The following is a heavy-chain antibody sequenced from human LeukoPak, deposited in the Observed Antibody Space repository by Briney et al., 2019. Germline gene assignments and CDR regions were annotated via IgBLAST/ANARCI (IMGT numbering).Heavy chain of an antibody. D-gene: IGHD1-26*01. CDR2: VSLEGVR. CDR1: GGSIRDNNW. Sequence: PSGTLSLTCGVYGGSIRDNNWWSWVRQFPGQGLQWIGEVSLEGVRNYNPSLTSRVTMSLGRAKNLLSLNLISVTSAQRCINYCYGEIGSFSPFGYWGQGILVTV. J-gene: IGHJ4*02. CDR3: YGEIGSFSPFGY. V-gene: IGHV4-4*02.